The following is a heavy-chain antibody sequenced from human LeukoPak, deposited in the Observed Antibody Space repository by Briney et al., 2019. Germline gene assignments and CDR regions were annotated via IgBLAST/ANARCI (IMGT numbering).Heavy chain of an antibody. CDR1: GGSISSYY. Sequence: SETPSLTCTVSGGSISSYYWSWIRQPPGKGLEWIGYIYYSGSTNYNPSLKSRVTISVDTSKNQFSLKLSSVTAADTAVYYCARLRIGPVGAFDIWGQGTMVTVSS. V-gene: IGHV4-59*08. CDR3: ARLRIGPVGAFDI. CDR2: IYYSGST. D-gene: IGHD1-26*01. J-gene: IGHJ3*02.